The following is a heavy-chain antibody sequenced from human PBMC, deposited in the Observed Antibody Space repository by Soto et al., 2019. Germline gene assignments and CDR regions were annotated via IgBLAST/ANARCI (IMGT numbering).Heavy chain of an antibody. V-gene: IGHV4-30-2*01. Sequence: PSDTLSLTCAVPGGSITSGDFSWNWIRQPPGKGLEYIGYIYYVGSTYYNPSLQSRVTMSVDRSRNQFSLKLNSVTAADTAVYYCARVRREYDNSGPVDYWGQGTLVTVS. CDR1: GGSITSGDFS. D-gene: IGHD3-22*01. J-gene: IGHJ4*02. CDR2: IYYVGST. CDR3: ARVRREYDNSGPVDY.